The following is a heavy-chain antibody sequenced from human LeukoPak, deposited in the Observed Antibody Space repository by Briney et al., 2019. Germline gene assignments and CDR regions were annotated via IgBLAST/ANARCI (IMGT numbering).Heavy chain of an antibody. J-gene: IGHJ6*02. Sequence: SETLSLTCTVSGGSVSSYYWSWIRQPPGKGLEGIGYIYYSGSTNYNPSLKSRVTISVDTSKNQFSLKLSYVTAADTAVYYCATQLGHGYYYYGMDVWGQGTTVTVSS. V-gene: IGHV4-59*08. D-gene: IGHD3-16*01. CDR3: ATQLGHGYYYYGMDV. CDR2: IYYSGST. CDR1: GGSVSSYY.